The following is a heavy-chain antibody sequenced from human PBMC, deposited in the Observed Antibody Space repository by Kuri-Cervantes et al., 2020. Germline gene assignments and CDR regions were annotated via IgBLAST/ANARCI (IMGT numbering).Heavy chain of an antibody. V-gene: IGHV3-30*18. D-gene: IGHD3-16*01. CDR3: AKDRGGQGGMDV. CDR2: ISYDGSNE. J-gene: IGHJ6*02. CDR1: GFTFYSYG. Sequence: GGSLRPSCAASGFTFYSYGMHWVRQAPGKGLEWVAVISYDGSNEYYADSVKGRFTISRDNSKNTLYLQMNSLRAEDTAVYYCAKDRGGQGGMDVWGQGTTVTVSS.